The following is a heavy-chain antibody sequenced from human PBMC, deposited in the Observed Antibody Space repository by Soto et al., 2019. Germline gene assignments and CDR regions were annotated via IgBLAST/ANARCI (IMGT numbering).Heavy chain of an antibody. CDR1: GFTFSSYA. J-gene: IGHJ1*01. V-gene: IGHV3-23*01. Sequence: EVQLLESGGGLVQPGGSLRLSCAASGFTFSSYAMSWVRQAPGKGLEWVSAISGSGGSTYYADSVKGRFTISRDNSKHTLYLQMNSLRAEDTAVYYCAISGYSSGWYGYFQHWGQGTLVTVSS. D-gene: IGHD6-19*01. CDR3: AISGYSSGWYGYFQH. CDR2: ISGSGGST.